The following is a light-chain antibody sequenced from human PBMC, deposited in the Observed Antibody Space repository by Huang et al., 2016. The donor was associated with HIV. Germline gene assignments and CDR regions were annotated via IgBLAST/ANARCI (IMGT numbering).Light chain of an antibody. V-gene: IGKV4-1*01. Sequence: DIVMTQSPDSLAVSLGERATINCKSGQSVLYSSNNKNYLAWYQQKTGQPPKLLIYWASTRESGVPDRFSGSGSGTDFTLTISSLQAEDVAVYYCQQYYSTPLTFGGGTKVEIK. J-gene: IGKJ4*01. CDR3: QQYYSTPLT. CDR1: QSVLYSSNNKNY. CDR2: WAS.